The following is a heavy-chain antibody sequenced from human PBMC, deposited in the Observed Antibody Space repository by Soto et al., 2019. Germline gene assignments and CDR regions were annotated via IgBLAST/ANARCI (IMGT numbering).Heavy chain of an antibody. CDR1: GFSLSTSGVA. Sequence: QITLKESGPTLVKPTQTPTLTCTFSGFSLSTSGVAVGWIRQAPQKAPEGLAFIFWDDDKRYSPSLENSLTITKDTSKNQVVLTMTHMDPVDTATYYGAPIFDFWSGYYFSYWGRGTLVTVSS. D-gene: IGHD3-3*01. CDR2: IFWDDDK. V-gene: IGHV2-5*02. J-gene: IGHJ4*02. CDR3: APIFDFWSGYYFSY.